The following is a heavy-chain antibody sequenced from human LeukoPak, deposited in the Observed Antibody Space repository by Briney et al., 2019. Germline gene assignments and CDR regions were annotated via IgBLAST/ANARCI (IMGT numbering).Heavy chain of an antibody. CDR1: GDSVSSNNGA. CDR2: TYYRSKWCS. CDR3: ARDVGTSGWHTFDY. V-gene: IGHV6-1*01. Sequence: SQTLSLTCAISGDSVSSNNGAWNWIRQSPSRGLEWLGRTYYRSKWCSDYAASVQGRITINPDTSKNQFSLQLYSVTPEDTAVYYCARDVGTSGWHTFDYWGQGTLVTVSS. J-gene: IGHJ4*02. D-gene: IGHD6-19*01.